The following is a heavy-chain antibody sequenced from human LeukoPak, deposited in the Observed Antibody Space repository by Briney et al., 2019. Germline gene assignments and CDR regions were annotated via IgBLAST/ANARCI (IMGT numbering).Heavy chain of an antibody. J-gene: IGHJ4*02. CDR1: GFTFSSYG. CDR3: AKGLSSGYSSADY. V-gene: IGHV3-30*18. CDR2: ISYDGSNK. Sequence: GRSLRLSCAASGFTFSSYGMHWVRQAPGKGLEWVAVISYDGSNKYYADSVKGRFTISRDNSKNTLYLQMNSLGAEDTAVYYCAKGLSSGYSSADYWGQGTLATVSS. D-gene: IGHD3-22*01.